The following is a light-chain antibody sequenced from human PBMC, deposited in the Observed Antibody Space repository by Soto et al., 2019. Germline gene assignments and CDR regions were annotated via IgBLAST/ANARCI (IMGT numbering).Light chain of an antibody. Sequence: QSVLTQPASMSGAPGQSITISCTGTSSDVGGYNYVSWYQQHPGKAPKLMIYDVSNRPSGVSNRFSGSKSGNTASLTISGLQAEDEADYYCSSYTSSSTNVFGTGTKLTVL. V-gene: IGLV2-14*01. CDR2: DVS. CDR1: SSDVGGYNY. J-gene: IGLJ1*01. CDR3: SSYTSSSTNV.